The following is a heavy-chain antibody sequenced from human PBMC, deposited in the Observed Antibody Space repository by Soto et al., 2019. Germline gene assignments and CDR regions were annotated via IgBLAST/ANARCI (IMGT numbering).Heavy chain of an antibody. D-gene: IGHD1-1*01. J-gene: IGHJ6*02. CDR1: GFSFSDSY. CDR2: ISGSSGYT. V-gene: IGHV3-11*06. CDR3: ARGRGGYGPPDV. Sequence: QVQLVESGGGLVKPGGSLRLSCAASGFSFSDSYMSWVRQAPGKGLEWVAYISGSSGYTGYADSVKGRFTISRDNAKNSLYLQMNSLRVEDTAVYFWARGRGGYGPPDVWGQGTTVTVSS.